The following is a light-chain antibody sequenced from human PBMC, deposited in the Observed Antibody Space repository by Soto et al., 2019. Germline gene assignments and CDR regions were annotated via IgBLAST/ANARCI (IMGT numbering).Light chain of an antibody. Sequence: QSVLTQPPSVSAAPGQRVTISCSGSNSNIGNNAVNWYQQLPGKAPKLLVHFDDRVASGVSDRVSGSKSGTSASLAISALQSEDEADYYCAAWDDSLSGPLFGGGTTLTVL. J-gene: IGLJ3*02. V-gene: IGLV1-36*01. CDR3: AAWDDSLSGPL. CDR2: FDD. CDR1: NSNIGNNA.